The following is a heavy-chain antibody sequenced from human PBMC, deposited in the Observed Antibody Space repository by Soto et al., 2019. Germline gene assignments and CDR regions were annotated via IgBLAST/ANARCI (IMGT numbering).Heavy chain of an antibody. CDR2: INAGNGHT. D-gene: IGHD1-1*01. Sequence: QVHLVQSATEVKMPGASVKLSCKASGYTFTNYAIHWVRQAPGQGLEWMVWINAGNGHTKYSQKFQGRVTVTRDPSATTAYMELSSLRSEDTAVYYCARGRWTQTTADYYLDYWGQGTLVTVSS. J-gene: IGHJ4*02. CDR3: ARGRWTQTTADYYLDY. V-gene: IGHV1-3*01. CDR1: GYTFTNYA.